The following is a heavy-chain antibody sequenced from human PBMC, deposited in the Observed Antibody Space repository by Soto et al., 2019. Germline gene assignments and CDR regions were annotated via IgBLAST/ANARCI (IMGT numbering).Heavy chain of an antibody. CDR3: ARGISGSPPRLDD. J-gene: IGHJ4*02. V-gene: IGHV4-59*01. D-gene: IGHD6-19*01. CDR2: IYYSGRT. Sequence: QVQLQESGPGLVKPSETLSLNCTVSGGPISSYYWSWIRQSPGKGLEWIGYIYYSGRTNYNPSLKSRVTISVDTSKNQVSLAWSSVTAADTAVYYCARGISGSPPRLDDWGQGTLVTVSS. CDR1: GGPISSYY.